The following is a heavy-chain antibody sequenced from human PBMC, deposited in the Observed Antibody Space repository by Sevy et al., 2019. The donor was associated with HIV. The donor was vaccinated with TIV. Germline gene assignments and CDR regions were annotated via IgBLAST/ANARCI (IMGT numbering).Heavy chain of an antibody. CDR1: GFTFSSYG. Sequence: GGSLRLSCAASGFTFSSYGMHWVRQAPGKGLEWVAVIWYDGSNKYYADSVKGRFTISRDNSKNTLYLQMNSLRAEDTAVYYCARAGIAAAGTLVYWGQGTLVTVSS. CDR3: ARAGIAAAGTLVY. J-gene: IGHJ4*02. CDR2: IWYDGSNK. D-gene: IGHD6-13*01. V-gene: IGHV3-33*01.